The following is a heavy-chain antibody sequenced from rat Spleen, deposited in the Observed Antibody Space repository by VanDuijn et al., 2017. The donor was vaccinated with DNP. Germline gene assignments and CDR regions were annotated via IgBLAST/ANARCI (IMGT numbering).Heavy chain of an antibody. D-gene: IGHD1-1*01. CDR2: IAYDGTST. CDR1: GFTFNNYW. V-gene: IGHV5-31*01. Sequence: EGQLVESGGDLVQPGRSLKVSCVASGFTFNNYWMTWTRQAPRKGLEWVATIAYDGTSTYNGDSVKGRFTISRDTAKSTLYLQMNSLRSEDMATYYCVRPYHYSGGGFAYWGQGTLVTVSS. J-gene: IGHJ3*01. CDR3: VRPYHYSGGGFAY.